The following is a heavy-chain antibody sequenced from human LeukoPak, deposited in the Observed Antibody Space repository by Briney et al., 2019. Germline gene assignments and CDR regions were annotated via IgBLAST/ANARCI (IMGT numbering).Heavy chain of an antibody. CDR1: GYSFTSYT. CDR3: ARELGYCSGGSCEA. J-gene: IGHJ5*02. D-gene: IGHD2-15*01. CDR2: INPNSGGT. Sequence: GASVKVSCKASGYSFTSYTMNWVRQAPGQGLEWMGWINPNSGGTNYAQKFQGRVTMTRDTSISTAYMELSRLRSDDTAVYYCARELGYCSGGSCEAWGQGTLVTVSS. V-gene: IGHV1-2*02.